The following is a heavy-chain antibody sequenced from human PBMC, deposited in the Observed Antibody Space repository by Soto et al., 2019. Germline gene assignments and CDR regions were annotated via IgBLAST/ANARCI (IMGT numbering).Heavy chain of an antibody. Sequence: ASVKVSCKASGYTFTGYYMHWVRQAPGQGLEWMGWINPNSGGTNYAQKFQGRVTMTRDTSISTAYMELSRLRSDDTAVYYCARVEEYYDFWSDYYTGMQYYFDYWGQGTLVTVSS. CDR3: ARVEEYYDFWSDYYTGMQYYFDY. CDR1: GYTFTGYY. J-gene: IGHJ4*02. V-gene: IGHV1-2*02. D-gene: IGHD3-3*01. CDR2: INPNSGGT.